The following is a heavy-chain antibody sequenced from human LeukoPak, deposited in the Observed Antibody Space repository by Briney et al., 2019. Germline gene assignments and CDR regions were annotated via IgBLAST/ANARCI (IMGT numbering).Heavy chain of an antibody. CDR2: ITGSGSGI. CDR1: GFTFSNYA. V-gene: IGHV3-23*01. D-gene: IGHD3-9*01. J-gene: IGHJ4*02. Sequence: GASLGLSCAASGFTFSNYAMSWVGQAPGKGLEWVSAITGSGSGIYYADSMKSRFTISRDNSKNTLYLQINSLRAEDTAVYYCAKWGDYDVLTGYYVSDYWGQGTLVTVSS. CDR3: AKWGDYDVLTGYYVSDY.